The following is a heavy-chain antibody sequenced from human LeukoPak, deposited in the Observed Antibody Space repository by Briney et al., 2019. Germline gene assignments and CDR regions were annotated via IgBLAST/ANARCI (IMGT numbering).Heavy chain of an antibody. J-gene: IGHJ4*02. CDR3: AREARFALPVVGSGDY. CDR1: GGSISSSDYY. CDR2: MFYNGAT. D-gene: IGHD6-19*01. Sequence: PSETLSLTCSVSGGSISSSDYYWGWIRQPPGKGLERIGTMFYNGATKSNPSLSSRVTMSIDTSKNQFSLKLRSVTAADTAVYYYAREARFALPVVGSGDYWGQGTLVTVSS. V-gene: IGHV4-39*07.